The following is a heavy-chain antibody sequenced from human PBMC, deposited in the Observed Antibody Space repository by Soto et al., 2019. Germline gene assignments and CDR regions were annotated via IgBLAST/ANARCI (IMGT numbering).Heavy chain of an antibody. V-gene: IGHV4-30-4*01. CDR2: IYYSGST. CDR1: GGSISSGDYY. CDR3: ASRHSSPYFDY. J-gene: IGHJ4*02. Sequence: QVQLQESGPGLVKPSQTLSLTCTVSGGSISSGDYYWSWIRQPPGKGLEWIGSIYYSGSTYYNPSLQSRVTMSVDTSKNQSSLKLNSVTAADTAVYYCASRHSSPYFDYWGQGTLVTVSS. D-gene: IGHD6-13*01.